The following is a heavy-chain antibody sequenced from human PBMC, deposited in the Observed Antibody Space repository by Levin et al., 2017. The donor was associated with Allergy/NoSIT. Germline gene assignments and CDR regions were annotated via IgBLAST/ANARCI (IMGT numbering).Heavy chain of an antibody. CDR3: ARDQGYCTSSSCHGMAFES. J-gene: IGHJ3*02. CDR2: IYNSGST. CDR1: GGSISSSSYY. Sequence: PSETLSLTCTVSGGSISSSSYYWGWIRQPPGKGLEWIGNIYNSGSTYYNPSLKSRVTISVDSSKNQFSLKLSSVTGADAAVDYCARDQGYCTSSSCHGMAFESWGQGTVVTVSS. D-gene: IGHD2-2*01. V-gene: IGHV4-39*02.